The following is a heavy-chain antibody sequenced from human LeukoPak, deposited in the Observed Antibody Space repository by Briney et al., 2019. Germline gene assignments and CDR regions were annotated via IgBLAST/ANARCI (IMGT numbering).Heavy chain of an antibody. V-gene: IGHV1-8*01. J-gene: IGHJ4*02. CDR2: MNPNSGNT. Sequence: ASVTVSCKASGYTFTNYDINWVRQATGQGREWMGWMNPNSGNTGYAQKFQDRVTMTRNTSISTAYMELSSLRSEDTAFYYCARVNCSSTSCRSKFLDYWGQGTLVTVSS. D-gene: IGHD2-2*01. CDR1: GYTFTNYD. CDR3: ARVNCSSTSCRSKFLDY.